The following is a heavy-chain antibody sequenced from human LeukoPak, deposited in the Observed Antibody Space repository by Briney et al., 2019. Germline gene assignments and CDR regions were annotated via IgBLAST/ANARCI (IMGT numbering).Heavy chain of an antibody. CDR3: ASLIAAAGREVDY. CDR1: GGSFSGYY. J-gene: IGHJ4*02. Sequence: SETLSLTCAVYGGSFSGYYWSWIRQPPGKGLEWIGEINHSGSTNYNPSLKSRVTISVDTSKNQFSLKLSPVTAADTAVYYCASLIAAAGREVDYWGQETLVTVSS. D-gene: IGHD6-13*01. V-gene: IGHV4-34*01. CDR2: INHSGST.